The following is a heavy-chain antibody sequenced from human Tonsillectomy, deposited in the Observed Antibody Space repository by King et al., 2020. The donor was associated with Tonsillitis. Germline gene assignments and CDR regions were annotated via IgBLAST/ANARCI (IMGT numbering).Heavy chain of an antibody. V-gene: IGHV3-15*01. CDR3: TVEGYNYGVHSLES. D-gene: IGHD5-18*01. Sequence: VQLVESGGGLVKPGGSLRLACEASGFTLSDAWMSWVRQAPGKGLERVGRIRNKARGGTIDYAAPVKGRFTISADDANNNLYLQMDSLKTGDTAVYYCTVEGYNYGVHSLESWGQGTHVTVSS. J-gene: IGHJ4*02. CDR1: GFTLSDAW. CDR2: IRNKARGGTI.